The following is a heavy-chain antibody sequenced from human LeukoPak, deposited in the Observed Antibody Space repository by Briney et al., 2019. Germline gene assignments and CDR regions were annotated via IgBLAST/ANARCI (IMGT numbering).Heavy chain of an antibody. D-gene: IGHD5-24*01. Sequence: GESLKIYCKGSGYSLTNYWIGWVRQMPGKGLEWRGIMYPGDSDTRYSPSFQGQVTISADKSISTAYLQWSSLEASDTAMYYCARLSPGLGGNNWFDYWGQGTLVTVSP. CDR2: MYPGDSDT. CDR3: ARLSPGLGGNNWFDY. CDR1: GYSLTNYW. J-gene: IGHJ4*02. V-gene: IGHV5-51*01.